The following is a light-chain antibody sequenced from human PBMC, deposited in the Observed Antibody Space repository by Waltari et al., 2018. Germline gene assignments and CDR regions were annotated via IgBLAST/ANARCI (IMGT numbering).Light chain of an antibody. CDR3: QCSGTYINWI. CDR2: RDD. V-gene: IGLV6-57*01. CDR1: GGNLADTY. J-gene: IGLJ3*02. Sequence: NFILTQPHSVSGSPGKTVTIPCTRSGGNLADTYVRWFQQRPGSSPITLIYRDDQRPSGVPDRFSGSIDISSNSASLTISGLRPEDEADYYCQCSGTYINWIFGGGTRLTVL.